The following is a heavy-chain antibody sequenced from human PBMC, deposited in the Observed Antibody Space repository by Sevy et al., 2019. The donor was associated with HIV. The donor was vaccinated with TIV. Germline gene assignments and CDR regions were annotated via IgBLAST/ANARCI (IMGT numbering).Heavy chain of an antibody. CDR2: INPNSDGT. V-gene: IGHV1-2*02. CDR3: AGIRIIFGGGGGLDV. D-gene: IGHD3-16*01. CDR1: ASTFTAYY. J-gene: IGHJ6*02. Sequence: ASVKVSCKTSASTFTAYYMHWLRQAPGQGLEWMGWINPNSDGTKYAQRFQGRVSMTADTSISTAYMELSRVTSDDTGVFNVAGIRIIFGGGGGLDVWGQGTTVTVSS.